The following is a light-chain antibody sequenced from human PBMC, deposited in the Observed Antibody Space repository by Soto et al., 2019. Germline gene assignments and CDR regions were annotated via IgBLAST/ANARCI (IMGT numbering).Light chain of an antibody. CDR3: QSNDSSMSRLV. V-gene: IGLV1-40*01. CDR2: GNS. Sequence: QSVLTQPPSVSGAPGQRVTISCTGSSSNIGAGYDVHWYQQLPGTAPKLLIYGNSNRPSGVPDRFSGSKSGTSASLAITGLQAEDDADYSCQSNDSSMSRLVFGGGTKLTVL. J-gene: IGLJ3*02. CDR1: SSNIGAGYD.